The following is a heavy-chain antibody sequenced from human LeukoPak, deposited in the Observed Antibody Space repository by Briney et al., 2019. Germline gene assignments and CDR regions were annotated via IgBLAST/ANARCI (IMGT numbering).Heavy chain of an antibody. CDR3: AKNGHSYGYSDY. V-gene: IGHV3-23*01. CDR1: GFSLSSYA. D-gene: IGHD5-18*01. Sequence: PGGSLRLSCAASGFSLSSYAMSWVRQAPGKGLEWVSATSSSDSGTYYADSVRGRFTISRDNSKNTLYLQMNSLRAEDTAVYYCAKNGHSYGYSDYWGQGTLVTVSS. J-gene: IGHJ4*02. CDR2: TSSSDSGT.